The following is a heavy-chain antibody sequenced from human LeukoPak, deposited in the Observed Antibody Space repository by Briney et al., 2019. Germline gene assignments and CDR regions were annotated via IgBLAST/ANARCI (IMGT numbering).Heavy chain of an antibody. CDR1: GFTFSSYA. V-gene: IGHV3-23*01. CDR3: AKYRFLEWLSLSDI. D-gene: IGHD3-3*01. J-gene: IGHJ3*02. CDR2: ISGSGGST. Sequence: GGSLRLSCAASGFTFSSYAMSWVRQAPGKGLEWVSAISGSGGSTNYADSVKGRFTISRDNSKNTLYLQMNSLSAEDTAVYYCAKYRFLEWLSLSDIWGQGTMVTVSS.